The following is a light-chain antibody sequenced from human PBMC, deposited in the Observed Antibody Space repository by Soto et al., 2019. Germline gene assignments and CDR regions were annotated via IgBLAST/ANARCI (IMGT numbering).Light chain of an antibody. CDR3: SSYTSSSTLVV. V-gene: IGLV2-14*01. CDR1: SSDVGGYNY. CDR2: DVS. J-gene: IGLJ2*01. Sequence: QSALTQPASVSGSPGQSITISCTGTSSDVGGYNYVSWYPQHPGKAPKLMIYDVSNRPSGVSNRFSGSKSGNTASLTISGLQAEDEADYYCSSYTSSSTLVVFGGGTQLTV.